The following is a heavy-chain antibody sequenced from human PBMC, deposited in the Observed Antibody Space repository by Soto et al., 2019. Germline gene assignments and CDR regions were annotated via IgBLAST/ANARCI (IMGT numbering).Heavy chain of an antibody. J-gene: IGHJ6*02. CDR1: GYTFTSYG. Sequence: ASVKVSCKASGYTFTSYGISWVRQAPGQGLEWMGWISAYSGNTNYAQKLQGRVTMTTDTSTSTAYMELRSLRSDDTAVYYCARDLANIVVVPAASYYYYGMDVWGQGTTVTVSS. CDR3: ARDLANIVVVPAASYYYYGMDV. D-gene: IGHD2-2*01. CDR2: ISAYSGNT. V-gene: IGHV1-18*04.